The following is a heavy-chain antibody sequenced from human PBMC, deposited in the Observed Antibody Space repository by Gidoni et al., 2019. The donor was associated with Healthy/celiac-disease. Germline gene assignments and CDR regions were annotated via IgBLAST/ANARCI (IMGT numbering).Heavy chain of an antibody. CDR3: ARDRWIFHF. CDR2: ISSSSSTI. CDR1: GFTFSSYS. Sequence: QPGGSLRLSCAASGFTFSSYSMNWVRQAPGKGLEWVSYISSSSSTIYYADSVKGRFTISRDNAKNSLYLQMNSLRAEDTAVYYCARDRWIFHFWGQGTLVTVSS. V-gene: IGHV3-48*01. D-gene: IGHD3-3*01. J-gene: IGHJ4*02.